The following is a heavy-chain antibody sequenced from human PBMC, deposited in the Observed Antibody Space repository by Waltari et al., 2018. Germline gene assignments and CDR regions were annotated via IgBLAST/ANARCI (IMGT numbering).Heavy chain of an antibody. CDR1: GFNFSTYW. V-gene: IGHV3-74*01. D-gene: IGHD3-10*01. J-gene: IGHJ5*02. Sequence: EVQLVESGGGLVQPGGSLSLSCAAAGFNFSTYWIYWVRQGLGKGLVWVSRINSDGSSTTYADSVKGRFTISRDNAKNTLYLQMNSLRAEDTAVYYCARNPYYYASGNNWFDPWGQGTLVTVSS. CDR3: ARNPYYYASGNNWFDP. CDR2: INSDGSST.